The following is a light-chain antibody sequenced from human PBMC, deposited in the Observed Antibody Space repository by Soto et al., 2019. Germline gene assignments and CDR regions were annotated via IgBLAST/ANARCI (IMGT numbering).Light chain of an antibody. CDR1: QSVSSY. CDR2: DVS. J-gene: IGKJ5*01. V-gene: IGKV3-20*01. CDR3: QQYGGSPIT. Sequence: EVGLTQSPVTLSLSPGERATLSCRASQSVSSYLAWYQQKPGQAPRLLIYDVSNRATGIPARFSGSGSGTDFTLTISRLEPEDFAVYYCQQYGGSPITFGQGTRLEIK.